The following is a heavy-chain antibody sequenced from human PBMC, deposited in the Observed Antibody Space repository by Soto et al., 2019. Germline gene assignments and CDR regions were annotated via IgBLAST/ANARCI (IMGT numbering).Heavy chain of an antibody. CDR2: INHSGST. CDR1: GGSFSGYY. CDR3: ARGPTTVTTGYYFDS. Sequence: QVQLQQWGAGLLKPSETLSLTCAVYGGSFSGYYWSWIRQPPGKGLEWIGEINHSGSTNYNPSLNSRVTISVDTSKRQFSLKRSSVTAADAAVYYWARGPTTVTTGYYFDSWGQGTLVTVSS. D-gene: IGHD4-17*01. V-gene: IGHV4-34*01. J-gene: IGHJ4*02.